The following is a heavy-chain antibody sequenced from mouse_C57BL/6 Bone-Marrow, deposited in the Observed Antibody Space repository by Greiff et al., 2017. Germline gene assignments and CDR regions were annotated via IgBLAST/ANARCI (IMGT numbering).Heavy chain of an antibody. D-gene: IGHD1-1*01. J-gene: IGHJ1*03. CDR3: ARSNYYGSSYRGYFDV. CDR2: IRNKANGYTT. CDR1: GFTFTDYY. Sequence: EVKLMESGGGLVQPGGSLSLSCAASGFTFTDYYMSWVRQPPGKALEWLGFIRNKANGYTTEYSASVKGRFTISRDNSQSILYLQMNALRAEDSATYYCARSNYYGSSYRGYFDVWGTGTTVTVSS. V-gene: IGHV7-3*01.